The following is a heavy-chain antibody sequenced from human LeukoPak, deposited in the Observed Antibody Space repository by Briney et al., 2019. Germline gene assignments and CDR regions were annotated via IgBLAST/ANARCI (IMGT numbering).Heavy chain of an antibody. J-gene: IGHJ4*02. D-gene: IGHD3-16*02. V-gene: IGHV4-34*01. Sequence: SETLSLTCAVYGGSFSGYYWSWIRQPPGEGLEWIGEINHSGSTNYNPSLKSRVTISVDTSKNQFSLKLSSVTAADTAVYYCARVEEYYDYVWGSYRPYLDYWGQGTLVTVSS. CDR1: GGSFSGYY. CDR3: ARVEEYYDYVWGSYRPYLDY. CDR2: INHSGST.